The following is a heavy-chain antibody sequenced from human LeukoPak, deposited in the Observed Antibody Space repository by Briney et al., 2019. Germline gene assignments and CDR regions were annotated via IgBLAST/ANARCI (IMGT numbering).Heavy chain of an antibody. Sequence: PSETLSLTCAVYGGSFSGYYWSWIRQPPGKGLEWIGEINHSGSTNYNPSLKSRVTISLDTSKNQFSLKLSSVTAADTAVYYYARAILSGYPDSWGQGTLVIVFS. D-gene: IGHD3-3*01. CDR3: ARAILSGYPDS. CDR1: GGSFSGYY. J-gene: IGHJ4*02. CDR2: INHSGST. V-gene: IGHV4-34*01.